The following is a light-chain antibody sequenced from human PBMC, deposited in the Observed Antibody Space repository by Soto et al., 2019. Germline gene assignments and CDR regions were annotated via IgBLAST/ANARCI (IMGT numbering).Light chain of an antibody. V-gene: IGKV3-11*01. Sequence: EIVLTQSPATLSLSPGERATLSCRASQSVSSYLAWYQHKPGQAPRLLIYDASNRATGIPARFSGSGSGTDFTLTICILEPEDFAVYYCQQRGNWPPMWTFGQGTKVEIK. CDR3: QQRGNWPPMWT. J-gene: IGKJ1*01. CDR1: QSVSSY. CDR2: DAS.